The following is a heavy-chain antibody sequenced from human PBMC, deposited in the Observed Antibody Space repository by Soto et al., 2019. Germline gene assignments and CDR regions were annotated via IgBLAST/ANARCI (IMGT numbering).Heavy chain of an antibody. V-gene: IGHV1-69*13. J-gene: IGHJ4*02. CDR3: ARTNVDTAMVLDY. CDR2: IIPIFGTA. CDR1: GGTFSSYA. D-gene: IGHD5-18*01. Sequence: SVKVSCKASGGTFSSYAISWVRQAPGQGLEWMGGIIPIFGTANYAQKFQGRVTITADESTSTAYMELSSLRSEDTAVYYCARTNVDTAMVLDYWGQGTLVTVSS.